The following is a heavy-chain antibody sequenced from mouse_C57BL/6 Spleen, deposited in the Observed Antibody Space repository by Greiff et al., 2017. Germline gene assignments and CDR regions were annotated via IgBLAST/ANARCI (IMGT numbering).Heavy chain of an antibody. CDR2: IDPNSGGT. CDR1: GYTFTSYW. V-gene: IGHV1-72*01. D-gene: IGHD2-4*01. J-gene: IGHJ4*01. CDR3: ARSGDYDLYAMDY. Sequence: QVQLQQPGAELVKPGASVKLSCKASGYTFTSYWMHWVKQRPGRGLEWIGRIDPNSGGTKYNEKFKSKATLTVDKPSSTAYMQLSSLTSEDSAVYYCARSGDYDLYAMDYWGQGTSVTFSS.